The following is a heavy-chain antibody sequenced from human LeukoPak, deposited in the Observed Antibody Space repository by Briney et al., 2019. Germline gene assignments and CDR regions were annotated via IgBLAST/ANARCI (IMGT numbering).Heavy chain of an antibody. D-gene: IGHD6-19*01. CDR1: GFTFSNAW. CDR3: AKEISDWSLYYFDY. Sequence: GGSLRLSCAASGFTFSNAWMSWVRQAPGKGLEWVGRIKSKTDGGTTDYAAPVKGRFTISRDNSKNTLYLQMNSLRAEDTAVYYCAKEISDWSLYYFDYWGQGTLVTVSS. J-gene: IGHJ4*02. CDR2: IKSKTDGGTT. V-gene: IGHV3-15*01.